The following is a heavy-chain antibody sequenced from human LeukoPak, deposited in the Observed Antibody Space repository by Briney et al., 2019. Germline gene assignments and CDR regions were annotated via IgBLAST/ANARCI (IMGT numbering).Heavy chain of an antibody. Sequence: GGSLRLSCAASGFTASSNHMSWVRQAPGKGLEWVSVFYNGGSTNYADSVKGRFTISSDNSKNTLYLQMNSLRVEDTAVYYCAREVLDYDILTGYYKDWYFDLWGRGTLATVSS. CDR1: GFTASSNH. V-gene: IGHV3-66*01. CDR2: FYNGGST. J-gene: IGHJ2*01. D-gene: IGHD3-9*01. CDR3: AREVLDYDILTGYYKDWYFDL.